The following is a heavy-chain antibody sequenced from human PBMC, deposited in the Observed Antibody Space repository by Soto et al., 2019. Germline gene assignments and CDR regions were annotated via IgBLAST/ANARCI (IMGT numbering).Heavy chain of an antibody. J-gene: IGHJ6*03. Sequence: GASVKVSCKASGGTFSSYTVSWVRQAPGQGLEWMGRIIPILGIANYAQKFQGRVTITADKSTSTAYMELSSLRSEDTAVYYCARASDLVELSLDEEYYYYMDVWGKGTTVTVSS. CDR2: IIPILGIA. V-gene: IGHV1-69*02. D-gene: IGHD3-16*02. CDR3: ARASDLVELSLDEEYYYYMDV. CDR1: GGTFSSYT.